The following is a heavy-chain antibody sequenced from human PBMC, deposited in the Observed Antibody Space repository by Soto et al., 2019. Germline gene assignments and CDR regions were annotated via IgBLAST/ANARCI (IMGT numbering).Heavy chain of an antibody. J-gene: IGHJ4*02. Sequence: SETLSLTCTVSGGSISSYQWSWIRQPPGKGLEWIGYIYYSGSTNYNPSLKSRVTISVDTSKNQFSLRLSSVTAADTAVYYCARQGEYSSSWYDYWGQGTLVTVSS. CDR3: ARQGEYSSSWYDY. V-gene: IGHV4-59*08. CDR2: IYYSGST. CDR1: GGSISSYQ. D-gene: IGHD6-13*01.